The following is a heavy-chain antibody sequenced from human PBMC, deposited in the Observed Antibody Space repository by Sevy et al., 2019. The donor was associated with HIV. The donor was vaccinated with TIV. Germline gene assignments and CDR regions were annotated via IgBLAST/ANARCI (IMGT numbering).Heavy chain of an antibody. Sequence: SETLSLTCAVSGASISSGVYSWNWIRQPPGKDLEWSGYIYHSGNTYYNPSLKSRVTISVDRSNNQFSLKMRSVTAADTAVYYCARDGGTMTTPGCLDFWGQGIMVTVSS. CDR3: ARDGGTMTTPGCLDF. CDR2: IYHSGNT. V-gene: IGHV4-30-2*01. CDR1: GASISSGVYS. D-gene: IGHD4-17*01. J-gene: IGHJ3*01.